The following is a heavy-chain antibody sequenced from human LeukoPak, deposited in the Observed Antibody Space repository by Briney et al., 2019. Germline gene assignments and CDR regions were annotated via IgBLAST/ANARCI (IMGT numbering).Heavy chain of an antibody. CDR1: GFTFRNYA. Sequence: GASLRLSCAASGFTFRNYAMSWVRQAPGKGPEWVSHINHGDNNTFYADSVKGRFTLSRDSSKNTLYLQMNSLRAEDTAIYYCARKAVATAGIALDNWGQGTVVTVSS. CDR2: INHGDNNT. CDR3: ARKAVATAGIALDN. D-gene: IGHD6-19*01. V-gene: IGHV3-23*01. J-gene: IGHJ4*02.